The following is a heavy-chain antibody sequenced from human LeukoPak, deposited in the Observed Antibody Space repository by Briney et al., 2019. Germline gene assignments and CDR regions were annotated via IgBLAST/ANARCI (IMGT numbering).Heavy chain of an antibody. J-gene: IGHJ6*02. Sequence: PGGSLRLSCAASGFTFSSYAMHWVRQAPGKGLEYVSAISSNGGSTYYANSVKGRFTISRDNSKNTLYLQMGSLRAEDMAVYYCATRTAAGNYYTMDVWGQGTTVTVSS. CDR2: ISSNGGST. D-gene: IGHD6-13*01. CDR1: GFTFSSYA. CDR3: ATRTAAGNYYTMDV. V-gene: IGHV3-64*01.